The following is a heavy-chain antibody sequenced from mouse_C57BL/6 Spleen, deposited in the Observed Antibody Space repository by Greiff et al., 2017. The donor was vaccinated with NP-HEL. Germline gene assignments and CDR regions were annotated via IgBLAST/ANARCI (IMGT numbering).Heavy chain of an antibody. CDR2: IDPSDSYT. V-gene: IGHV1-69*01. Sequence: QVQLKQPGAELVMPGASVKLSCKASGYTFTSYWMHWVKQRPGQGLEWIGEIDPSDSYTNYNQKFKGKSTLTVDKSSSTAYMQLSSLTSEDSAVYYCARYYDYATLFDYWGQGTTLTVSS. CDR3: ARYYDYATLFDY. J-gene: IGHJ2*01. D-gene: IGHD2-4*01. CDR1: GYTFTSYW.